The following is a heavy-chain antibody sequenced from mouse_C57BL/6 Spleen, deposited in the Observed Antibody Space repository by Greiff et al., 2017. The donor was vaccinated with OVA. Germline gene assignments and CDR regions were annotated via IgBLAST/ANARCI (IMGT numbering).Heavy chain of an antibody. CDR3: TPYYYGSRFAY. D-gene: IGHD1-1*01. CDR1: GFNIKDDY. J-gene: IGHJ3*01. V-gene: IGHV14-4*01. Sequence: VQLQQSGAELVRPGASGKLSCTASGFNIKDDYMHWVKLRPEQGLEWIGWIDPENGDTEYASKFQGKATITADTSSNTAYLQLSSLTSEDTAVYYCTPYYYGSRFAYWGQGTLVTVSA. CDR2: IDPENGDT.